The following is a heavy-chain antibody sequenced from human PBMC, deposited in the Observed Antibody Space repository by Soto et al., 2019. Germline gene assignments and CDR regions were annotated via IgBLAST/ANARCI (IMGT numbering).Heavy chain of an antibody. CDR3: AKDSTVTTSLYFYYYGFDV. V-gene: IGHV3-23*01. J-gene: IGHJ6*02. D-gene: IGHD4-17*01. Sequence: VHLLESGGDLVQPGGSLRLACTASGFTFNHYAMSWVRQAPGKGLEWVSAVSGRGGSTKYADSVKGRFIIPRDNSNSTLYLQMDSLRGEDTAVYYCAKDSTVTTSLYFYYYGFDVWGQGTTVTVSS. CDR2: VSGRGGST. CDR1: GFTFNHYA.